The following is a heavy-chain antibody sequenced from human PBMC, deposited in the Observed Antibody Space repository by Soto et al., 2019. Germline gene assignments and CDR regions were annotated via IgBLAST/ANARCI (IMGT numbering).Heavy chain of an antibody. CDR3: ARDQVTGTTAEYFQH. V-gene: IGHV1-2*02. CDR2: INPNSGGT. D-gene: IGHD1-7*01. J-gene: IGHJ1*01. CDR1: GYTFAGYY. Sequence: ASVEVSCKASGYTFAGYYRQWVRQAPGQGLEWMGWINPNSGGTNYAQKFQGRVTMTRDTSISTAYMELSRLRSDDTAVYYCARDQVTGTTAEYFQHWGQGTLVTVSS.